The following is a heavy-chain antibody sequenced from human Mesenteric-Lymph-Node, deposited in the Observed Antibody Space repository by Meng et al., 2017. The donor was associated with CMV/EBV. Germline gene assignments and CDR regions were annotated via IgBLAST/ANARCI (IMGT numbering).Heavy chain of an antibody. D-gene: IGHD5-12*01. CDR2: IQFDGSGK. CDR1: GFTFSSYA. CDR3: ASHIVAPLNY. Sequence: GGSLRLSCAASGFTFSSYAMHWVRQAPGKGLEWVTFIQFDGSGKYYADSVKGRFTISRDNSKSTLYLQMNSLRAEDTAVYFCASHIVAPLNYWGQGTLVIVSS. V-gene: IGHV3-30*02. J-gene: IGHJ4*02.